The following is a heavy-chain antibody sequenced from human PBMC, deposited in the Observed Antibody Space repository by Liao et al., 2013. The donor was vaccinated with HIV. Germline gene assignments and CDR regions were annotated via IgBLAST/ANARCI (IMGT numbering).Heavy chain of an antibody. J-gene: IGHJ4*02. CDR2: INHSGST. Sequence: QVQLQESGPGLVKPSETLSLTCTVSGGSISSYFWSWIRQPPGKGLEWIGEINHSGSTNYNPSLKSRVTKSVDTSKNQFSLKLSSVTAADTAVYYCARGPIVVVPAAYGYYFDYWGQGTLVTVSS. CDR3: ARGPIVVVPAAYGYYFDY. V-gene: IGHV4-34*01. D-gene: IGHD2-2*01. CDR1: GGSISSYF.